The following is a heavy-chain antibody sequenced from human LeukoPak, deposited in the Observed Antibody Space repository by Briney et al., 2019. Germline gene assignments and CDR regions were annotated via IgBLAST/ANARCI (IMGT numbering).Heavy chain of an antibody. D-gene: IGHD3-22*01. Sequence: ASVKVSRKASGYSFINFGISWVRHAPGQGLEWMGWISTYKGDTNYAQKFQGRVTMTTDTSTSTAYMELRSPTFDDTGVYYCARVSSGYDDYSGQGTLVTVSA. CDR3: ARVSSGYDDY. J-gene: IGHJ4*02. V-gene: IGHV1-18*01. CDR1: GYSFINFG. CDR2: ISTYKGDT.